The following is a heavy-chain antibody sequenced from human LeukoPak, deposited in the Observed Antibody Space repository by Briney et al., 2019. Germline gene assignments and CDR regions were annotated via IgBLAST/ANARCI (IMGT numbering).Heavy chain of an antibody. Sequence: GASVKVSCKASGYTFTDYYMHWVRQAPGQGLEWMGWINPNSGVTNYAQKFQGRVTMTTDTSINTAYMEVSRLTFDDTAIYYCATGWAYGVNITPPGYWGQGTLVTVSS. J-gene: IGHJ4*02. V-gene: IGHV1-2*02. CDR3: ATGWAYGVNITPPGY. CDR1: GYTFTDYY. D-gene: IGHD3-10*01. CDR2: INPNSGVT.